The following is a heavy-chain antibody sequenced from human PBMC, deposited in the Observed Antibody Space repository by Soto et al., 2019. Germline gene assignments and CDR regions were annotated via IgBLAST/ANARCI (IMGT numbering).Heavy chain of an antibody. J-gene: IGHJ4*02. V-gene: IGHV3-21*01. Sequence: GGSLRLSCAASGFTFSSYSMNWVRQAPGKGLEWVSSISSSSSYIYYADSVKGRFTISRDNAKNSLYLQMNSLRAEDTAVYYCARVRFRGGDLDYWGQGTLVTVSS. CDR3: ARVRFRGGDLDY. D-gene: IGHD3-16*01. CDR2: ISSSSSYI. CDR1: GFTFSSYS.